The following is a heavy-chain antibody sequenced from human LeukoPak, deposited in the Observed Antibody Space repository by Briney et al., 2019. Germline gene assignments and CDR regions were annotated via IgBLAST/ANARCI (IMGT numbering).Heavy chain of an antibody. V-gene: IGHV3-33*01. Sequence: GGSLRLSCAASEFTFSSYGMHWVRQAPGKGLEWVAVIWYDGSNKYYADSVKGRFTISRDNSKNTLYLQMNSLRAEDTAVHYCARGITGTTGFDYWGQGTLVTVSS. D-gene: IGHD1-7*01. CDR2: IWYDGSNK. CDR1: EFTFSSYG. J-gene: IGHJ4*02. CDR3: ARGITGTTGFDY.